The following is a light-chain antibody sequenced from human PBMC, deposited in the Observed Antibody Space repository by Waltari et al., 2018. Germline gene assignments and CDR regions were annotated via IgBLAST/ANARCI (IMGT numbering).Light chain of an antibody. CDR3: ALYMGSGIWV. CDR2: KAN. Sequence: QTVVPQDPWLSVSPGGTATLTCALIYGSLLPTPYPTWYQQTPGQAPRTLVYKANARSSGVPDRFSGSILGNTAALTITGAQADDESDYYCALYMGSGIWVFGGGTRLTVL. CDR1: YGSLLPTPY. J-gene: IGLJ3*02. V-gene: IGLV8-61*01.